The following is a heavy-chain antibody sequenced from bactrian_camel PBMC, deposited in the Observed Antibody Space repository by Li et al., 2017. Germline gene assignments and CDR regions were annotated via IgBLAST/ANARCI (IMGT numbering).Heavy chain of an antibody. CDR2: ISSDGRNV. V-gene: IGHV3-2*01. J-gene: IGHJ6*01. Sequence: VQLVESGGGSVQAGGSLRLSCAASGFTFGNNYMAWVRQAPGKELEWVSGISSDGRNVHYGDFVKGRFSISRDNAKSTVYLQMGDLKPEDTAVYYCATDHSPAWLGWPTFSYWGQGTQVTVS. CDR1: GFTFGNNY. D-gene: IGHD5*01. CDR3: ATDHSPAWLGWPTFSY.